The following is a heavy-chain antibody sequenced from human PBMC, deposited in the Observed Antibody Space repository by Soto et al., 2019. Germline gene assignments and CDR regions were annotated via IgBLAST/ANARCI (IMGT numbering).Heavy chain of an antibody. Sequence: VQLLESGGGVVQRGGSLRLSCAISGFSVSSHAMSWVRQAPGKGLEWVSSISGSGDGTYYGDSVKGRFTISRDSSSRTLYLQMNNLRGEDTAVYFCTKSRRGILMVYGFGGMDVWGQGTTVTVSS. CDR2: ISGSGDGT. CDR1: GFSVSSHA. V-gene: IGHV3-23*01. J-gene: IGHJ6*02. CDR3: TKSRRGILMVYGFGGMDV. D-gene: IGHD2-8*01.